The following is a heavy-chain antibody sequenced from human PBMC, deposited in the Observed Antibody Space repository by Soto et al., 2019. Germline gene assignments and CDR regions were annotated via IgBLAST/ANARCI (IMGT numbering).Heavy chain of an antibody. Sequence: SETLSLTCAVYGGSFSGYYWSWIRQPPGKGLEWIGEINHSGSTNYYPSLKSRVSISVDTSKNQFSLKLSSVTAADTAVYYCRVNVVVAATGLNYFDYWGQGTLVTVSS. CDR2: INHSGST. CDR3: RVNVVVAATGLNYFDY. CDR1: GGSFSGYY. J-gene: IGHJ4*02. V-gene: IGHV4-34*01. D-gene: IGHD2-15*01.